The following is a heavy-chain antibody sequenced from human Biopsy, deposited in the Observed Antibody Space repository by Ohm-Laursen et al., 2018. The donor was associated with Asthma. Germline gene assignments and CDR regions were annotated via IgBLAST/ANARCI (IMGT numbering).Heavy chain of an antibody. J-gene: IGHJ4*02. V-gene: IGHV3-23*01. CDR2: ISGSGGST. D-gene: IGHD3-9*01. CDR1: GFTFSSYA. Sequence: SLRLSRAASGFTFSSYAMSWVRQAPGKGLEWVSAISGSGGSTYYADSVKGRFTISRDNSKNTLYLQMNSLRAEDTAVYYCAKDRDYDILTGPPGFDYWGQGTLVTVSS. CDR3: AKDRDYDILTGPPGFDY.